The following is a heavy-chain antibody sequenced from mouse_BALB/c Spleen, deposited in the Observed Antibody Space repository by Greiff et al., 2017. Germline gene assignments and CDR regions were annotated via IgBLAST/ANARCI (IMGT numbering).Heavy chain of an antibody. Sequence: VKLQESGAELVKPGAPVKLSCKASGYTFTSYWMNWVKQRPGRGLEWIGRIDPSDSETHYNQKFKDKATLTVDKSSSTAYIQLSSLTSEDSAVYYCARSLLRPNAMDYWGQGTSVTVSS. D-gene: IGHD1-2*01. CDR2: IDPSDSET. CDR3: ARSLLRPNAMDY. CDR1: GYTFTSYW. V-gene: IGHV1-69*02. J-gene: IGHJ4*01.